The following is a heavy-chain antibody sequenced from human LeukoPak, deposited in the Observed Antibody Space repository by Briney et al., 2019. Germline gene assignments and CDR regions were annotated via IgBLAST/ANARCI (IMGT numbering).Heavy chain of an antibody. D-gene: IGHD6-19*01. CDR2: IIPILGIA. J-gene: IGHJ6*02. CDR1: GGTFSSYA. Sequence: ASVKVSCKASGGTFSSYAISWVRQAPGQGLEWMGRIIPILGIASYAQKFQGRVTITADKSTSTAYMELSSLRSEDTAVYYCAAIAVPLYGMDVWGQGTTVTVSS. CDR3: AAIAVPLYGMDV. V-gene: IGHV1-69*04.